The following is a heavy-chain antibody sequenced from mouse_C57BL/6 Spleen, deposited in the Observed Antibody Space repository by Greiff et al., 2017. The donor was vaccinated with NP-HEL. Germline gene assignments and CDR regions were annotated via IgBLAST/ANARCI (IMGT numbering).Heavy chain of an antibody. V-gene: IGHV14-4*01. J-gene: IGHJ4*01. CDR3: TTRYRVDY. CDR2: IDPENGDT. CDR1: GFNIKDDY. D-gene: IGHD1-1*01. Sequence: QLQQSGAELVRPGASVKLSCTASGFNIKDDYMHWVKQRPEQGLEWIGWIDPENGDTEYASKFQGKATITADTSSNTAYLQLSSLTSEDTAVYYCTTRYRVDYWGQGTSVTVSS.